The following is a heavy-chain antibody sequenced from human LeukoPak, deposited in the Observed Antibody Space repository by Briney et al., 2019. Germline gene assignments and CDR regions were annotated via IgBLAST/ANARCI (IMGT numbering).Heavy chain of an antibody. D-gene: IGHD3-22*01. CDR3: AKDASTIVVAITLGY. CDR2: IYSGGST. CDR1: GFTVSSNY. Sequence: PGGSLRLSCAASGFTVSSNYMSWVRQAPGKGLEWVSVIYSGGSTYYADSVKGRFTISRDNSKNTLYLQMNSLRVEDTAVYFCAKDASTIVVAITLGYWGQGTLVTVSS. V-gene: IGHV3-53*01. J-gene: IGHJ4*02.